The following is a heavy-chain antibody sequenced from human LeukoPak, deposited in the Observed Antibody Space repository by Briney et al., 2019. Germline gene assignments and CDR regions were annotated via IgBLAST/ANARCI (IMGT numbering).Heavy chain of an antibody. V-gene: IGHV4-59*01. D-gene: IGHD2-2*01. CDR1: GGSISSYY. J-gene: IGHJ5*02. Sequence: SETLPLTCTVSGGSISSYYWSWIRQPPGKGLEWIGYIYYSGSTNYNPSLKSRVTISVDMSKNQFSLKLSSVTAGDTAVYYCARGGYQMLVGWFDPWGQGTLVTVSS. CDR3: ARGGYQMLVGWFDP. CDR2: IYYSGST.